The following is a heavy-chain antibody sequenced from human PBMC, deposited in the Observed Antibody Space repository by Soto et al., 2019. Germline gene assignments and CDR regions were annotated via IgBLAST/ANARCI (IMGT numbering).Heavy chain of an antibody. CDR1: EFTFSDYA. CDR3: GREPNGDYVGGFEM. J-gene: IGHJ3*02. Sequence: EVQQLESGGGLVQPGGSLRLSCAAAEFTFSDYAMTWVRLAPGRGLEWVSSITANGDYAQYRDSVKGRFSVSRDNSRSTLFLQLESLRDDDTAIYFCGREPNGDYVGGFEMWGRGRMLTVSS. CDR2: ITANGDYA. D-gene: IGHD3-16*01. V-gene: IGHV3-23*01.